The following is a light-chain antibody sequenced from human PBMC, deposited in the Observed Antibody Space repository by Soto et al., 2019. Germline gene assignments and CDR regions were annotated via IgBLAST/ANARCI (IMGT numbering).Light chain of an antibody. J-gene: IGKJ4*01. CDR3: QQYNSYPLP. Sequence: DIQMTQAPSTLSASVGDRVNITCRASQSIGSWLAWYQQKPGKAPKVLMYKATTLESGVPSRFGGSGSGTEFTLTISSLQPDDFATYYCQQYNSYPLPFGGGTKVEIK. CDR1: QSIGSW. V-gene: IGKV1-5*03. CDR2: KAT.